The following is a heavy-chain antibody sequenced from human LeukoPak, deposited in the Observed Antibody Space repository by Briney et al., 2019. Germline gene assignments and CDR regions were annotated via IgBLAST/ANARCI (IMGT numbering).Heavy chain of an antibody. CDR1: GFTFGDYA. V-gene: IGHV3-49*04. D-gene: IGHD1-26*01. CDR3: TSGPKWELRCFDY. J-gene: IGHJ4*02. CDR2: IRSKAYGGTT. Sequence: PGGSLRLSCTASGFTFGDYAMSWVRQAPGKGLEWVGFIRSKAYGGTTEYAASVKGRFTISRDDSKSIAYLQMNSLKTEDTAVYYCTSGPKWELRCFDYWGQGTLVTVSS.